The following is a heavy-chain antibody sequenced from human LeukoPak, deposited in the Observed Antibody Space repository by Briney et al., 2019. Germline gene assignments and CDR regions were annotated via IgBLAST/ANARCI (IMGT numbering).Heavy chain of an antibody. CDR1: GFTFTNYE. J-gene: IGHJ5*02. D-gene: IGHD2-2*03. V-gene: IGHV3-48*03. CDR2: IDNDGWPT. Sequence: GGSLRLSCAASGFTFTNYEMNWVRQAPGKGLEWISYIDNDGWPTYYADSVKGRFTITRDDAKSSLYLQMDSLTVEDTAVYYCARDLIGWSLDPWGQGTLVTFSS. CDR3: ARDLIGWSLDP.